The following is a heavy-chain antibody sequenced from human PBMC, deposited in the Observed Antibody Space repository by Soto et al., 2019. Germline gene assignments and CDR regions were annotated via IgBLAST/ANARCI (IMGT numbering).Heavy chain of an antibody. CDR1: GGTFSTHA. CDR2: IIPISGTR. V-gene: IGHV1-69*01. D-gene: IGHD2-15*01. J-gene: IGHJ6*02. Sequence: QVQLVQSGAEVKKPGSSVKVSCKVSGGTFSTHAIIWVRKAPGHGLEWMGGIIPISGTRYYTQKFQGSVTITADESRSAAFFELRSLKSEDTAVFYCARGYCSGGNCYSGMDVWGQGTMVTVSS. CDR3: ARGYCSGGNCYSGMDV.